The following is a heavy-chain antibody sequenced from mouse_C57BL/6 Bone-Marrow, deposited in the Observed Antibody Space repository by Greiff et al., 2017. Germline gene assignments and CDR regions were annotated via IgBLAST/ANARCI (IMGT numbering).Heavy chain of an antibody. V-gene: IGHV1-81*01. CDR3: ARMRYFYAMDY. CDR2: MYPRSGNT. CDR1: GYTFTSYG. Sequence: QVQLQQSGAELARPGASVKLSCKASGYTFTSYGISWVKQRTGQGLEWIGEMYPRSGNTYYNEKFKGKATMTADKSSSNAYMALRSLTSEDSAVYFCARMRYFYAMDYWGQGTSVTVSS. J-gene: IGHJ4*01.